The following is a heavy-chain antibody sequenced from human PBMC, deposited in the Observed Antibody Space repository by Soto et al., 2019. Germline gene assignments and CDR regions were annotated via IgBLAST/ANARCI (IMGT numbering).Heavy chain of an antibody. D-gene: IGHD6-13*01. CDR1: GGSISSGDYY. J-gene: IGHJ4*02. V-gene: IGHV4-31*03. CDR2: IYYSGST. Sequence: SETLSLTCTVSGGSISSGDYYWSWIRQHPGKGLEWIGYIYYSGSTYYNPSLKSRVTISVDTSKNQFSLKLSSVTAADTAVYYCARAVGSSWYRYYFDYWGQGTLVTVSS. CDR3: ARAVGSSWYRYYFDY.